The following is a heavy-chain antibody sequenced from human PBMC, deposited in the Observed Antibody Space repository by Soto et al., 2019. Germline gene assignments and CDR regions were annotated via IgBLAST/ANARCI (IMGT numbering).Heavy chain of an antibody. CDR1: GFTFSSYA. CDR3: ARDQSRGSSVLMDV. D-gene: IGHD2-2*01. Sequence: PGGSLRLSCAASGFTFSSYAVHWVRQAPGKGLEWVAVISYDGSNKYYADSVKGRFTISRDNSKNTLYLQMNSLRAEDTAVYYCARDQSRGSSVLMDVWGQGTTVTVSS. V-gene: IGHV3-30-3*01. J-gene: IGHJ6*02. CDR2: ISYDGSNK.